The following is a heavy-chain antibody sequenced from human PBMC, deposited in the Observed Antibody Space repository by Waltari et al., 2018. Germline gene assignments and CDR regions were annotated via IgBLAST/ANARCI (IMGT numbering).Heavy chain of an antibody. CDR1: GFTFSSYW. V-gene: IGHV3-7*01. Sequence: EVQLVESGGGLVQPGGSLRLSCAASGFTFSSYWMSWVRQAPGKGLEWVANLKQEGSEKYCVDSVKGRFTISSDNAKNSLYLQMNSLRAEDTAVYYCRVGMATPHFDYWGQGTLVTVSS. CDR3: RVGMATPHFDY. CDR2: LKQEGSEK. J-gene: IGHJ4*02. D-gene: IGHD5-12*01.